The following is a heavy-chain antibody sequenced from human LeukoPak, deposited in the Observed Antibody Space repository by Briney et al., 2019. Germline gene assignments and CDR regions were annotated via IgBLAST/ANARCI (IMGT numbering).Heavy chain of an antibody. CDR3: ASSNRKNQPFDY. Sequence: GSLRLSCAASGFTFSSYSMNWVRQPPGKGLEWIGEINHSGSTNYNPSLKSRVTISVDTSKNQFSLKLSSVTAADTAVYYCASSNRKNQPFDYWGQGTLVSVSS. D-gene: IGHD2-2*01. J-gene: IGHJ4*02. CDR1: GFTFSSYS. CDR2: INHSGST. V-gene: IGHV4-34*08.